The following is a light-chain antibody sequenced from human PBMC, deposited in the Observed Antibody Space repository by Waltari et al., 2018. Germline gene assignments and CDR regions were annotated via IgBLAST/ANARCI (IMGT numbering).Light chain of an antibody. J-gene: IGLJ2*01. CDR3: CSHAGSYTWV. Sequence: QPALTQPRSVSGSPGQSVTISCTGTSSDFGGYNDVSWYQQHPGKAPKLMMCDVTKRPSGVPDRFSGSKSGNTASLTISGLQAEDEADYYCCSHAGSYTWVFGGGTKLTVL. CDR2: DVT. CDR1: SSDFGGYND. V-gene: IGLV2-11*01.